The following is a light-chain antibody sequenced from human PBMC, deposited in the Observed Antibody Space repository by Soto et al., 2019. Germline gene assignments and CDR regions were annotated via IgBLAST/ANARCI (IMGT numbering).Light chain of an antibody. J-gene: IGKJ4*01. CDR1: QGISSY. Sequence: DIQLTQSPSFLSASVGDRVTITCRASQGISSYLAWYQQKPGKAPKLLIYAASTLQSGVPSRFSGSGSGTEFTLTSSSLQPEDFATYYCQQLNSYPPTFGGGTKVEI. CDR2: AAS. V-gene: IGKV1-9*01. CDR3: QQLNSYPPT.